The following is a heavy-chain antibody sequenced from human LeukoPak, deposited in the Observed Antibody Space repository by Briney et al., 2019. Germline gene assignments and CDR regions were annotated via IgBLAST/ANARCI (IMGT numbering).Heavy chain of an antibody. V-gene: IGHV3-74*01. CDR3: ARAPSEIGGYYPEYFRH. CDR1: GFTFSSYW. J-gene: IGHJ1*01. D-gene: IGHD3-22*01. Sequence: PSGGSLRLSCAASGFTFSSYWMHWVRQAPGKGLVWVSRIKSDGSTNYADSVKGRFTISRDNAKNTLSLQMNSLRAEDTGVYYCARAPSEIGGYYPEYFRHWGQGTLVTVSS. CDR2: IKSDGST.